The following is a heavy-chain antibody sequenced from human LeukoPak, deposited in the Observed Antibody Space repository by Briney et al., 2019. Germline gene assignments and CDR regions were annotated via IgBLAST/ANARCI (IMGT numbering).Heavy chain of an antibody. V-gene: IGHV5-51*01. CDR2: IYPGDSDT. CDR1: GYSFTSYW. CDR3: ARSPVFLGYCSGGSCYPYYFDY. J-gene: IGHJ4*02. D-gene: IGHD2-15*01. Sequence: GESLKISCKGSGYSFTSYWIGWVRQMPGKGLEWMGIIYPGDSDTRYSPSFQGQVTISADKSISTAYLQWSSLKASDTAMYYCARSPVFLGYCSGGSCYPYYFDYWGQGTLVTVPS.